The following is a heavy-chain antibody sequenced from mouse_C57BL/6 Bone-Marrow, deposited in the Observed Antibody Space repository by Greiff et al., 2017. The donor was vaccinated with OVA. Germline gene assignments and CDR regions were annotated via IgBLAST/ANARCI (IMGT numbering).Heavy chain of an antibody. CDR3: ASLNWSYYYAMDY. J-gene: IGHJ4*01. Sequence: QVQLQQPGAELVKPGASVKLSCKASGYTFTSYWMHWVKQRPGQGLEWIGRIDPNSGGTKYNEKFKSKATLTVDKPSSTAYMQLSSLTSEDSAVYYCASLNWSYYYAMDYWGQGTSVTVSS. CDR1: GYTFTSYW. V-gene: IGHV1-72*01. D-gene: IGHD4-1*01. CDR2: IDPNSGGT.